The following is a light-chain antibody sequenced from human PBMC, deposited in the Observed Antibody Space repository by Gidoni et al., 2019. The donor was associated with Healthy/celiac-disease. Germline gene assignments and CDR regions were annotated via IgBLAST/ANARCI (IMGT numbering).Light chain of an antibody. CDR1: SLRSYY. J-gene: IGLJ3*02. CDR3: NSLDSSGNHLNWV. Sequence: SSELTQDPAVSVALGQTVRITCQGDSLRSYYASWYQQKPGQAPVLFIYGKNNRPSGIPDRFSGSSSGNTASLTITGAQAEDEADYYCNSLDSSGNHLNWVFGGGTKLTVL. CDR2: GKN. V-gene: IGLV3-19*01.